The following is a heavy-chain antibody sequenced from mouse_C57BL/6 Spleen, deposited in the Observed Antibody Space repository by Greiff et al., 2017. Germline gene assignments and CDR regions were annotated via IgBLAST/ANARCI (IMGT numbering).Heavy chain of an antibody. CDR3: ARYGTLRGDY. CDR2: IYPGSGST. J-gene: IGHJ4*01. CDR1: GYTFTSYW. V-gene: IGHV1-55*01. D-gene: IGHD2-1*01. Sequence: QVQLKQPGAELVKPGASVKMSCKASGYTFTSYWITWVKQRPGHGLEWIGDIYPGSGSTNYNEKFKSKATLTVDTSSCTASMQLSSLTSEDSAVYYCARYGTLRGDYGGQGTSVTVSS.